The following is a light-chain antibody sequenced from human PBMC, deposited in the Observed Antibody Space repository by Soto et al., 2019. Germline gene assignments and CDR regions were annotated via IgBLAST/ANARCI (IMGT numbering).Light chain of an antibody. Sequence: ENVLTQPPGTLSLSPGERATLSCRASQSVSSSYLAWYQQKPGQAPRLLIYGASSRATGIPDRFSGSGSGTDFTLTISRLEPEDFAVYYCQQYGSSPDTFGQGTKLEIK. J-gene: IGKJ2*01. CDR1: QSVSSSY. CDR3: QQYGSSPDT. V-gene: IGKV3-20*01. CDR2: GAS.